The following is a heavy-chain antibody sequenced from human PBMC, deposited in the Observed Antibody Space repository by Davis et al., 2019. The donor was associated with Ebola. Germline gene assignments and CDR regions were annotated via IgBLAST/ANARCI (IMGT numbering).Heavy chain of an antibody. V-gene: IGHV3-73*01. CDR1: GFTFSGSA. J-gene: IGHJ4*02. CDR3: TRGSGGNSDDY. D-gene: IGHD4-23*01. Sequence: GESLKISCAASGFTFSGSAMHWVRQASGKGLEWVGRIRSKANSYATAYAASVKGRFTISRDDSKNTAYLQMNSLKTEDTAVYYCTRGSGGNSDDYWGQGTLVTVSS. CDR2: IRSKANSYAT.